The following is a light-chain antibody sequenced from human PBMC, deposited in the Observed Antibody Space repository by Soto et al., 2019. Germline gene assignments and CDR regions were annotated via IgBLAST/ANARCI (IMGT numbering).Light chain of an antibody. J-gene: IGKJ2*01. V-gene: IGKV1-5*03. CDR1: QTFNNW. Sequence: DIKMTQSHSILSASVGDRVTITCRASQTFNNWLAWYQQKPGKVPNILINRVSILESGVTSRFSGRGSGTEFTLTIRSLQPHDFASYYCQAYDYYSFTFGQGTQLAIK. CDR3: QAYDYYSFT. CDR2: RVS.